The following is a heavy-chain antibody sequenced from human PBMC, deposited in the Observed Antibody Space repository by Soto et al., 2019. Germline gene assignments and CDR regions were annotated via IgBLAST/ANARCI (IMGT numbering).Heavy chain of an antibody. CDR1: GGTFSSYA. CDR3: ARGENNWNDIRVLGY. CDR2: IIPIFGTA. Sequence: VKVSCKASGGTFSSYAISWVRQAPGQGLEWMGGIIPIFGTANYAQKFQGRVTITADESTSTAYMELSSLRSEDTAVYYCARGENNWNDIRVLGYWGQGTLVTVSS. V-gene: IGHV1-69*13. D-gene: IGHD1-20*01. J-gene: IGHJ4*02.